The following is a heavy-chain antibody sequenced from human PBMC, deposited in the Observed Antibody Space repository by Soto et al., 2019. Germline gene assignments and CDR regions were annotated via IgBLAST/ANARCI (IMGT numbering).Heavy chain of an antibody. J-gene: IGHJ4*02. V-gene: IGHV3-9*02. D-gene: IGHD3-16*01. CDR2: IYWNSNRI. CDR1: GFTSDDYA. CDR3: LKDVMPGGADC. Sequence: EVKLVESGGGLVQPGRSLRLSCVASGFTSDDYAMHWVRQAPGKGLEWVAGIYWNSNRIDYGDSVKGRFTIPRDNAEKSLYLQMNSLRPEDTAMYFCLKDVMPGGADCWGQGTLDTVSS.